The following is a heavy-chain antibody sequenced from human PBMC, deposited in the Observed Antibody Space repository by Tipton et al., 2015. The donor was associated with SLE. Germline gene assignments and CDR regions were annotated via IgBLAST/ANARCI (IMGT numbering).Heavy chain of an antibody. D-gene: IGHD1-26*01. Sequence: SLRLSCIVSGGSISSSNWLSWVRQPPGKGLEWIGEIYLSGSTNYNPSLKSRVTISVDKSKNQFSLKLSSVTAAGTAVYYCARLYSGSAWGQGTLVTVSS. CDR1: GGSISSSNW. CDR2: IYLSGST. CDR3: ARLYSGSA. V-gene: IGHV4-4*02. J-gene: IGHJ5*02.